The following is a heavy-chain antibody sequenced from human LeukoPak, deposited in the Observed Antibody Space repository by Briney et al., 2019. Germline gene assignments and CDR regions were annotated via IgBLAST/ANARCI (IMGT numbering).Heavy chain of an antibody. V-gene: IGHV3-11*06. CDR2: ISSSSYT. D-gene: IGHD3-10*01. Sequence: GGSLRLSCAASGFTFSSHWMSWIRQAPGKGLEWVSYISSSSYTNYADSVKGRFTISRDNAKNSLYLQMNSLRAEDTAVYYCARDHYYGSGSQNWFDPWGQGTLVTVSS. CDR1: GFTFSSHW. CDR3: ARDHYYGSGSQNWFDP. J-gene: IGHJ5*02.